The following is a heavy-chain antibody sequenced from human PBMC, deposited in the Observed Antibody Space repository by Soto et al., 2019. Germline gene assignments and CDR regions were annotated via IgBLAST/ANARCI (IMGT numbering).Heavy chain of an antibody. V-gene: IGHV4-34*10. J-gene: IGHJ4*02. CDR1: GGSFSGYY. CDR3: ARARYYASGSRTSYYFDY. D-gene: IGHD3-10*01. Sequence: SETLSLTCADYGGSFSGYYWTWIRQPPRTGQELIGEINHSGSTNYKQSHKRRINIKIDTSKNQNYMKLSYMTAADTALYYCARARYYASGSRTSYYFDYWGQG. CDR2: INHSGST.